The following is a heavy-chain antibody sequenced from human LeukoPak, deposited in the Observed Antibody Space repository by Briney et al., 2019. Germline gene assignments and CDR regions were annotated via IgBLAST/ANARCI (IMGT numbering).Heavy chain of an antibody. CDR2: ISSSGSTI. J-gene: IGHJ5*02. CDR3: AGFPLTYYYDSSGYPANWFDP. D-gene: IGHD3-22*01. V-gene: IGHV3-48*03. CDR1: GFTFSSYE. Sequence: GGSLRLSCAASGFTFSSYEMNWVRQAPGKGLEWVSYISSSGSTIYYADSVKGRFTISRDNAKNSLYLQMNSLRAVDTAVYYCAGFPLTYYYDSSGYPANWFDPWGQGTLVTVSS.